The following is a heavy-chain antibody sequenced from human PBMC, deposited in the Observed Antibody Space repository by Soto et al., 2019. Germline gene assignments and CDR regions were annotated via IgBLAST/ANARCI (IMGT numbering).Heavy chain of an antibody. Sequence: SVKVSCKASGGTFSSDSFSWVRQAPGQGLEWMGGIIPTSGTANYAQKFQGRATITADESTSTAYMELSSLTSEDTAVYFCARGQGYCSGGICYYYYYGMDVWGQGTTVTVSS. V-gene: IGHV1-69*13. D-gene: IGHD2-15*01. CDR3: ARGQGYCSGGICYYYYYGMDV. CDR1: GGTFSSDS. J-gene: IGHJ6*02. CDR2: IIPTSGTA.